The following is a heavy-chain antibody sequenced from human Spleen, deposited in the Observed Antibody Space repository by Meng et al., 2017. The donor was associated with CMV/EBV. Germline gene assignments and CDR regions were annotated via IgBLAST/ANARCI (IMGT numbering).Heavy chain of an antibody. CDR1: GETFSSDT. D-gene: IGHD1-1*01. CDR2: IIPIVGVG. V-gene: IGHV1-69*02. J-gene: IGHJ6*02. Sequence: KASGETFSSDTMSWVRQAPGQGFEWMGRIIPIVGVGNYAQKFQDRLTITADKSTSTVYMELSSLRSEDTAVYYCARQTKSFAAPDVWGQGTTVTVSS. CDR3: ARQTKSFAAPDV.